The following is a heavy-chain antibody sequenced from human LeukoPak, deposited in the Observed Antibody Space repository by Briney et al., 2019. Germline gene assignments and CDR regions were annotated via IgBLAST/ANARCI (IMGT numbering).Heavy chain of an antibody. V-gene: IGHV3-23*01. CDR1: GFTFSSYA. Sequence: QPGGSLRLSCAASGFTFSSYAMSWVRQAPRKGLEWVSAISGSGGSTYYADSVKGRFTISRDNSKNTLYLQMNSLRAEDTAVYYCAKDFYVWGSYPADYWGQGTLVTVSS. CDR2: ISGSGGST. CDR3: AKDFYVWGSYPADY. D-gene: IGHD3-16*02. J-gene: IGHJ4*02.